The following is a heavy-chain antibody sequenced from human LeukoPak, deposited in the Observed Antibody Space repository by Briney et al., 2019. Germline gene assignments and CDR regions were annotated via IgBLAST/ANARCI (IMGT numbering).Heavy chain of an antibody. Sequence: KSSETLSLTCTVTSASISGTYYFWGWIRQSPGKGLEWIGSIYNSGTTYYNPSLKSRVTISVDTSKNQFSLKLTSVTAADTAVYYCARHRVGHCTSVTCPTFEYWGQGTLVTVSS. D-gene: IGHD2-8*02. CDR1: SASISGTYYF. CDR2: IYNSGTT. J-gene: IGHJ4*02. CDR3: ARHRVGHCTSVTCPTFEY. V-gene: IGHV4-39*01.